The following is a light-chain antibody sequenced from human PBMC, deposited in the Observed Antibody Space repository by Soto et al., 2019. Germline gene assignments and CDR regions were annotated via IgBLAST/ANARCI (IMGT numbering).Light chain of an antibody. J-gene: IGLJ2*01. V-gene: IGLV2-14*03. CDR2: DVN. CDR1: SSDVGGYNY. Sequence: QSVLTQPASVSGSPGQSITISCTGTSSDVGGYNYVSWYQQHPGKAPKLIIYDVNHRPSGVSNRFSGSKSGNTASLTISVLQAEDEADYYCSPYTSSSILVFGGGTKLTVL. CDR3: SPYTSSSILV.